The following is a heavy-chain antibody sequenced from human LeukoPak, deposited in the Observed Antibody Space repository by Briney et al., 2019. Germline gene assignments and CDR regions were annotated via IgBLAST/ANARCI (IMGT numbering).Heavy chain of an antibody. D-gene: IGHD3-9*01. J-gene: IGHJ6*03. Sequence: SETLSLTCTVSGGSISSYYWSWIRQLPGKGLEWIGYIYYSGSTNYNPSLKSRVTISVDTSKNQFSLKLSSVTAADTAVYYCARVFDYDILTGYSGYYYMDVWGKGTTVTISS. CDR1: GGSISSYY. CDR2: IYYSGST. V-gene: IGHV4-59*01. CDR3: ARVFDYDILTGYSGYYYMDV.